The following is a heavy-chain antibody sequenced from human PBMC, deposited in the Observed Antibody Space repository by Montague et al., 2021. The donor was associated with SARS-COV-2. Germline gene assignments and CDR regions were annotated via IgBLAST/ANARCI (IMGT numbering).Heavy chain of an antibody. CDR3: AGDLAGYYGSGSYGGMDV. V-gene: IGHV4-39*07. Sequence: SETLSLTCTVSGGSISSSSYYWGWIRQPPGQGLEWIGSIYYSGSTYYNPSLKSRVTISVDTSKNQFSLRLSSVTAADTAVYYCAGDLAGYYGSGSYGGMDVWGQGTTVTVSS. CDR1: GGSISSSSYY. D-gene: IGHD3-10*01. CDR2: IYYSGST. J-gene: IGHJ6*02.